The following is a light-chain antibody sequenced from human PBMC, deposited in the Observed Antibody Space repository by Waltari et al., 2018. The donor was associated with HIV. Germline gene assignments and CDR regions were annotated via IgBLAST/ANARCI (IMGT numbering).Light chain of an antibody. CDR1: NIGSKG. V-gene: IGLV3-21*02. CDR2: DDN. J-gene: IGLJ2*01. Sequence: SYVLTQPPSVSVAPGQTARITCGGNNIGSKGVHWYQQKPSQAPVLVVYDDNDRPSGIPERFSGSSSWNTATLTISRVEAGDEADFYCQVWDSSTDLRVFGGGTKLTVL. CDR3: QVWDSSTDLRV.